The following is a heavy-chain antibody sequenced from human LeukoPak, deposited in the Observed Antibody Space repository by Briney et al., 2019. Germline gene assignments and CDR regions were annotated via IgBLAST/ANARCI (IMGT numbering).Heavy chain of an antibody. CDR1: GGSISSCSYY. D-gene: IGHD2-15*01. J-gene: IGHJ6*03. V-gene: IGHV4-61*02. CDR3: ARAQVVVAAPRYYYYYMDV. CDR2: IYTSGST. Sequence: SQTLSLTCTVSGGSISSCSYYWSWIRQPAGKGLEWIGRIYTSGSTNYNPSLKSRVTISVDTSKNQFSLKLSSVTAANTALYYCARAQVVVAAPRYYYYYMDVWGKGTTVTVSS.